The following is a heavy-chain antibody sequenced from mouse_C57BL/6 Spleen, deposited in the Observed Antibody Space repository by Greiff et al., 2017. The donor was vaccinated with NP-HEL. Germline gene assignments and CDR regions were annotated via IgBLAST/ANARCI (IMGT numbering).Heavy chain of an antibody. Sequence: QVQLKQPGAELVRPGSSVKLSCKASGYTFTSYWMDWVKQRPGQGLEWIGNIYPSDSETHYNQKFKDKATLTVDKSSSTAYMQLSSLTSEDSAVYYCARRIDSSGHAEDAWFAYWGQGTLVTVSA. CDR1: GYTFTSYW. CDR2: IYPSDSET. D-gene: IGHD3-2*02. J-gene: IGHJ3*01. CDR3: ARRIDSSGHAEDAWFAY. V-gene: IGHV1-61*01.